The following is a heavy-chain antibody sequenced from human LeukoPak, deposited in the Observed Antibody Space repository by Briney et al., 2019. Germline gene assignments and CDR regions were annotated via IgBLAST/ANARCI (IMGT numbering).Heavy chain of an antibody. CDR3: ARGSAAGDFDY. Sequence: SETLSLTCAVYGGSFSGYYWSWIRQPPGKGLEWIGEINHSGGTNYNPSLKSRVTISVDTSKNQFSLKLSSVTAADTAVYYCARGSAAGDFDYWGQGTLVTVSS. CDR2: INHSGGT. V-gene: IGHV4-34*01. J-gene: IGHJ4*02. D-gene: IGHD6-13*01. CDR1: GGSFSGYY.